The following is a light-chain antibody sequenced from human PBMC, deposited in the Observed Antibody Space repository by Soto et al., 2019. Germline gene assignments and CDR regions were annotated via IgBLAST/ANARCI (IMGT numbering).Light chain of an antibody. CDR3: QQYTNTNNTWM. J-gene: IGKJ1*01. Sequence: DLQQAQYHHTRCASVGERVKITGRASQTISTWMAWYQQKPGKAPKLLVYDASTLQSGVASRFSVSGSGTEFTLTIGGLQPDDSATYYCQQYTNTNNTWMFGQGTKVDIK. CDR1: QTISTW. V-gene: IGKV1-5*01. CDR2: DAS.